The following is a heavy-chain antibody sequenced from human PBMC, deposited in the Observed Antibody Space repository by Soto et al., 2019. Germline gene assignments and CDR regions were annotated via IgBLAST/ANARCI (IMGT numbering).Heavy chain of an antibody. D-gene: IGHD6-13*01. J-gene: IGHJ4*02. CDR2: ISAYNGNT. CDR1: GYTFTSYG. V-gene: IGHV1-18*01. CDR3: ATSYGNAWYTY. Sequence: ASVKVSCKASGYTFTSYGISWVRQAPGQGLERMGWISAYNGNTNYAQKNQGRVTMTTDTSTSTAYMELRSLRSDDTSVYYCATSYGNAWYTYWGQGTQVTVSS.